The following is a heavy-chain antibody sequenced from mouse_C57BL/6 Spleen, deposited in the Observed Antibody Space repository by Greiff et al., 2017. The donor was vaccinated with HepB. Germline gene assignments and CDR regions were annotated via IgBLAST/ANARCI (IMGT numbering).Heavy chain of an antibody. J-gene: IGHJ2*01. CDR1: GYTFTDYY. CDR3: AKESDY. CDR2: IYPGSGNT. Sequence: VQLQQSGAELVRPGASVKLSFKASGYTFTDYYINWVKQRPGQGLEWIARIYPGSGNTYYNEKFKGKATLTAEKSSSTAYMQLSSLTSEDSAVYFCAKESDYWGQSTTLTVSS. V-gene: IGHV1-76*01.